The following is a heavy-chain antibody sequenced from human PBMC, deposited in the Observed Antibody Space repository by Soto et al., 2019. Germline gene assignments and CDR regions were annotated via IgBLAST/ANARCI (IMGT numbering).Heavy chain of an antibody. J-gene: IGHJ6*03. CDR1: GGTFSSYT. CDR3: AREKIHAYYYYYMDV. Sequence: QVQLVQSGAEVKKPGSSVKVSCKASGGTFSSYTISWVRQAPGQGLEWMGRIIPILGIANYAQKFQGRVTITADKSTSTAYMELSSLRSGDTAVYYCAREKIHAYYYYYMDVWGKGTTVTVSS. V-gene: IGHV1-69*08. CDR2: IIPILGIA.